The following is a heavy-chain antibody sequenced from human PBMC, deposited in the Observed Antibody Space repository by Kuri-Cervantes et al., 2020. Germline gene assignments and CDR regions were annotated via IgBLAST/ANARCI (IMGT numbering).Heavy chain of an antibody. CDR3: ARVRYSYGYGFGFGFDY. CDR1: GFTFSNYG. D-gene: IGHD5-18*01. J-gene: IGHJ4*02. V-gene: IGHV3-30*02. CDR2: IRYDGGNK. Sequence: GESLKISCAASGFTFSNYGMHWVRQAPGKGLEWVAFIRYDGGNKYYSDSVKGRFTISRDSSKNTLYVRLYSLRTEDTAVYYCARVRYSYGYGFGFGFDYWGQGTLVTVSS.